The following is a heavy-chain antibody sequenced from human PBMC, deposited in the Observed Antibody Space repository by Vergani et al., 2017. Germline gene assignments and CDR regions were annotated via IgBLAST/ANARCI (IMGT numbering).Heavy chain of an antibody. Sequence: EVQPVESGGGLVKPGGSLRLSCTTSGFTFSSAWMSWVRQAPGKGLEWVARIRPKTDGETTDYAAPVKGRFTISRDDSKNTLYLQMNSLKTEDTAVYYCTXPTNWELRYYFDYWGQGTLVTVSS. J-gene: IGHJ4*02. D-gene: IGHD3-9*01. V-gene: IGHV3-15*01. CDR1: GFTFSSAW. CDR2: IRPKTDGETT. CDR3: TXPTNWELRYYFDY.